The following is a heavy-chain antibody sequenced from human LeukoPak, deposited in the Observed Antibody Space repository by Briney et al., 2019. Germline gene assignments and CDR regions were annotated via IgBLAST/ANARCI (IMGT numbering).Heavy chain of an antibody. J-gene: IGHJ3*02. D-gene: IGHD6-19*01. V-gene: IGHV3-9*03. CDR3: AKDRVLWDSSGVAAAFDI. Sequence: QPGGSLRLSCAASGFTFEDYAMHWVRQAPGKGLEGVSGISWNSGSIGYADSVKGRFTISRDNAKNSLYLQMNSLRAEDMALYYCAKDRVLWDSSGVAAAFDIWGQGTMVTVSS. CDR1: GFTFEDYA. CDR2: ISWNSGSI.